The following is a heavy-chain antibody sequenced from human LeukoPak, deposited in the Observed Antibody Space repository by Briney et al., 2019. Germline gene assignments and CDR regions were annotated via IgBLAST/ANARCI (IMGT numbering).Heavy chain of an antibody. CDR2: ISGSGSGT. CDR3: AKRGVVIRVILVGFHKEAYYFDS. CDR1: GITLSNYG. V-gene: IGHV3-23*01. J-gene: IGHJ4*02. D-gene: IGHD3-22*01. Sequence: GGSLRLSCAVSGITLSNYGMSWVRQAPGKGLEGVAGISGSGSGTNYADAVKGRFTISRDNRQNTLHLQMNSLRAEDMAVYFCAKRGVVIRVILVGFHKEAYYFDSWGQGALVIVSS.